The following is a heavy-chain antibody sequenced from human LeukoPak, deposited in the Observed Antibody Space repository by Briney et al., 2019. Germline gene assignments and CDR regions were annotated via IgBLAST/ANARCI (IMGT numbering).Heavy chain of an antibody. D-gene: IGHD6-19*01. V-gene: IGHV4-4*07. J-gene: IGHJ4*02. CDR3: ARGENGIAVGTPLH. CDR1: GGSISSYY. CDR2: IYTSGST. Sequence: SETLSLTCTVSGGSISSYYWSWIRQPAGKGLEWIGRIYTSGSTNYNPSLKSRVTMSVDTSKNQFSLKLSSVTAADTAVYYCARGENGIAVGTPLHWGQGTLVTVSS.